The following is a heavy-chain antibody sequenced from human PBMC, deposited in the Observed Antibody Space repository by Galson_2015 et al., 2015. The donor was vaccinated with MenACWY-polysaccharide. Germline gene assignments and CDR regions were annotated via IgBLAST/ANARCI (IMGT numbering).Heavy chain of an antibody. CDR1: GFSFSTSW. V-gene: IGHV3-74*01. CDR3: ARAGYCTSTSCYTSVRL. Sequence: SLRLCCAASGFSFSTSWVYWGRQAPGKGLVWVSRINSDGSGTSYADSVKGRFTISRDNAKNTVYLQMNSLRAEDTAVYYCARAGYCTSTSCYTSVRLWGQGTLVTVSS. CDR2: INSDGSGT. J-gene: IGHJ4*02. D-gene: IGHD2-2*02.